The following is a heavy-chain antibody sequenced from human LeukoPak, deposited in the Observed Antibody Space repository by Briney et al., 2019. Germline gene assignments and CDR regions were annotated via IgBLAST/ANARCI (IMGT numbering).Heavy chain of an antibody. D-gene: IGHD2-2*01. Sequence: ASVKVSCKASGYTFSNYYMHWVRQAPGHGVEWMGIINPSGGSTSYAQKFQGSVTMTRDTSTSTVYMELSSLRSEDTAVYYCARAYCSSTSCFDPWGQGTLVTVSS. V-gene: IGHV1-46*01. CDR1: GYTFSNYY. J-gene: IGHJ5*02. CDR2: INPSGGST. CDR3: ARAYCSSTSCFDP.